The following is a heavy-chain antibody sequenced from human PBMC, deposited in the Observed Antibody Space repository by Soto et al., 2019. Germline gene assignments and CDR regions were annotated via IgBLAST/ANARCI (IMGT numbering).Heavy chain of an antibody. CDR1: GYSFTSYW. J-gene: IGHJ4*02. D-gene: IGHD2-2*01. CDR3: ARQMGLVVPAATHFDY. CDR2: IYPGDSDT. V-gene: IGHV5-51*01. Sequence: GESLKISCKGSGYSFTSYWIGWVRQMPGKGLEWMGIIYPGDSDTRYSPSFQGQVTISADKSISTAYLQWSSLKASDTAMYYCARQMGLVVPAATHFDYWGQGTLVTV.